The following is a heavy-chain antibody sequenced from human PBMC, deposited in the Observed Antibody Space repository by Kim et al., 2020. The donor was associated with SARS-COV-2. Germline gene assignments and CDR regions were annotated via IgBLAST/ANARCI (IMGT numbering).Heavy chain of an antibody. CDR2: ISDSGGNT. CDR1: GFTFSSYA. V-gene: IGHV3-23*01. D-gene: IGHD7-27*01. CDR3: AKDRPPGVGKGPIYFDY. Sequence: GGSLRLSCAASGFTFSSYAMSWVRQAPGKGLEWVSIISDSGGNTYYADSVKGRFTISRDNSKNTMNLQMDSLRAEDTAVYYCAKDRPPGVGKGPIYFDYWGQGTLVTVSS. J-gene: IGHJ4*02.